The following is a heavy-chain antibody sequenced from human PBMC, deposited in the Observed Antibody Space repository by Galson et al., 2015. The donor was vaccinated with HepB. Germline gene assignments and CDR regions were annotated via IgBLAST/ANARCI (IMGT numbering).Heavy chain of an antibody. V-gene: IGHV3-23*01. CDR2: IGSSGRT. CDR3: AVNMKRGTSDY. D-gene: IGHD1-1*01. Sequence: SLRLSCAAAGFTISDYGIDWVRQPPGKGLEWVSGIGSSGRTYYPDSVKGRFTISRDNSKNTVFLQMNSLRAEDTAEYFCAVNMKRGTSDYWGQGTRVTVSS. J-gene: IGHJ4*02. CDR1: GFTISDYG.